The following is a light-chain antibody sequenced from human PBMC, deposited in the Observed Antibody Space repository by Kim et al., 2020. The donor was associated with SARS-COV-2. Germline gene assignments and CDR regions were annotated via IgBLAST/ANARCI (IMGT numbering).Light chain of an antibody. CDR3: QTWGTGIRV. Sequence: QPVLTQSPSASASLGASVKLTCTLSSGHAHYDIAWHQQQPEKGPRFLMKVNSDGSHNKGDGIPDRFSGSSSGAERYLTISSLQSEDEADYYCQTWGTGIRVFGGGTQLTVL. CDR1: SGHAHYD. J-gene: IGLJ2*01. V-gene: IGLV4-69*01. CDR2: VNSDGSH.